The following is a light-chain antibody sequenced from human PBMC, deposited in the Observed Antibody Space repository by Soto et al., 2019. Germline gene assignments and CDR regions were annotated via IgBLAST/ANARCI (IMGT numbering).Light chain of an antibody. Sequence: DIQMTQSPSTLSASVGDSVTITCRASQSISSWLAWYQQKPGKAPKRLIYKASSLESGVPSRFSGSGSGTAFTLTISSLQPDDFATYYCQQYNSYSYTFGQGTKLEIK. V-gene: IGKV1-5*03. CDR1: QSISSW. CDR3: QQYNSYSYT. CDR2: KAS. J-gene: IGKJ2*01.